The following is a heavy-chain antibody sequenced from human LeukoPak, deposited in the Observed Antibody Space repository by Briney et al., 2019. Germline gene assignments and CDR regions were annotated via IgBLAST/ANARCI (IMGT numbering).Heavy chain of an antibody. J-gene: IGHJ4*02. CDR2: IYHTGST. V-gene: IGHV4-38-2*02. CDR3: ARGSHPVTGTLGGYFDP. D-gene: IGHD6-19*01. Sequence: SETLSLICSVSSYSINSNYYWGWIRQSPGKGLEWIGSIYHTGSTYYNPSLKSRVTISLDASNKQSSLRLSSVTAADTAVYYCARGSHPVTGTLGGYFDPWGQGTLVTVSS. CDR1: SYSINSNYY.